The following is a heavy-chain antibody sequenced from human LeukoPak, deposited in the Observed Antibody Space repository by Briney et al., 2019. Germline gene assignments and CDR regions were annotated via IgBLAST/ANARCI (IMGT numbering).Heavy chain of an antibody. Sequence: GGSLRLSCAASGFTFSTYGMHWVRQAPGKGLEWVALISSDGSNKDYADSVKGRFTISRDNSKNTLYVQMDSLRAEDTAVYYCARDLRKGRYFDYWGQGTLVSVSS. V-gene: IGHV3-30*03. CDR2: ISSDGSNK. CDR1: GFTFSTYG. D-gene: IGHD3-10*01. CDR3: ARDLRKGRYFDY. J-gene: IGHJ4*02.